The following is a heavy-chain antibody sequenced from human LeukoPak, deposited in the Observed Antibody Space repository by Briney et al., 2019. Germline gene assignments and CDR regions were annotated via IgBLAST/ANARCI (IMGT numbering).Heavy chain of an antibody. J-gene: IGHJ6*03. D-gene: IGHD6-13*01. CDR2: MYHSVST. Sequence: PSETLSLTCAVSGYSISSGYYWGWFRQPPGTGLEWIGCMYHSVSTYYNPSLKSRVTISVDTSKNQFSLKLSSVPAADTAVYYCARQGGSSSPYYYYYMDVWGKGTTVTVSS. CDR1: GYSISSGYY. CDR3: ARQGGSSSPYYYYYMDV. V-gene: IGHV4-38-2*01.